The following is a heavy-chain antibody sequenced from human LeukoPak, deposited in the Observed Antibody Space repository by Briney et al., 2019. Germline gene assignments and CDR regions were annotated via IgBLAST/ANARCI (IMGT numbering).Heavy chain of an antibody. CDR3: AKSMAGTYGPDY. V-gene: IGHV3-23*01. CDR1: GFTFSGYV. Sequence: GGSLRLSCAASGFTFSGYVMNWVRQAPGKGLEWVSGISSSGGRTYYADSVKGRFTISRDNSNNILYLQMSSLRAGDTAVYYCAKSMAGTYGPDYWGQGTLVTVSS. J-gene: IGHJ4*02. D-gene: IGHD6-19*01. CDR2: ISSSGGRT.